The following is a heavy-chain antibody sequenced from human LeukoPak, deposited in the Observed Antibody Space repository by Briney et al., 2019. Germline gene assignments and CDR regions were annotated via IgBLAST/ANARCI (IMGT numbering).Heavy chain of an antibody. CDR1: GFTFSSYE. V-gene: IGHV3-48*03. CDR3: AELGITMTWGV. CDR2: TSSSGSTI. Sequence: GGSLRLSCAASGFTFSSYEMNWVRQAPGKGLEWVSYTSSSGSTIYYAGSVKGRFTISRDNAKNSLYLQMNSLRAEDTAVYYCAELGITMTWGVGGKGTTVTISP. D-gene: IGHD3-22*01. J-gene: IGHJ6*04.